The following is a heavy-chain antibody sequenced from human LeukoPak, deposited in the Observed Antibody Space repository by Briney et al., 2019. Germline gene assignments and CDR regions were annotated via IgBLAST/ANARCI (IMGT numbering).Heavy chain of an antibody. CDR1: GFTFSGFS. D-gene: IGHD2/OR15-2a*01. CDR2: INGNGDKT. V-gene: IGHV3-64*02. Sequence: GGSLRLPCAASGFTFSGFSMHWLPQAPGRGLEYVSAINGNGDKTFYTDSVRGRFTIFRDNSKNTLFLQRGSLRGEDTALYFGARIGMENFYDLWGQGTLVTVSS. CDR3: ARIGMENFYDL. J-gene: IGHJ5*02.